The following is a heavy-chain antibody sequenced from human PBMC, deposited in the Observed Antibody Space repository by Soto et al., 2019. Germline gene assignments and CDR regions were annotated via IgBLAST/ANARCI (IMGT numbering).Heavy chain of an antibody. D-gene: IGHD5-18*01. CDR1: GGSVSSGSYY. CDR2: IYYSGST. J-gene: IGHJ6*02. Sequence: SETLSLTCTVSGGSVSSGSYYWSWIRQPPGKGLEWIGYIYYSGSTNYNPSLKSRVTISVDTSKNQFSLKLSSVTAADTAVYYCARVVYSYPYYYYGMDVWGQGTTVTV. CDR3: ARVVYSYPYYYYGMDV. V-gene: IGHV4-61*01.